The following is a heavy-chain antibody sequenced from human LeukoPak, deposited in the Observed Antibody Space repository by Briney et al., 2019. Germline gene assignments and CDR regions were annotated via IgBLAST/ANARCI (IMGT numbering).Heavy chain of an antibody. CDR1: GVTLSNYG. D-gene: IGHD3-16*01. Sequence: RASVKLSCKASGVTLSNYGVSWVRQAPGQGLEWMGGIISRLGTVNYGQRFQDRVTITTDASTSTAYMELRSLRSEDTAVYYCARDRYYDSTGYHYESGHWGQGTLVTVSS. CDR3: ARDRYYDSTGYHYESGH. V-gene: IGHV1-69*05. J-gene: IGHJ4*02. CDR2: IISRLGTV.